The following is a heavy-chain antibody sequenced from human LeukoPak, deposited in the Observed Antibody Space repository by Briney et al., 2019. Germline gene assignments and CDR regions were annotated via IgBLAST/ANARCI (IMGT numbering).Heavy chain of an antibody. CDR3: ARDGYLSLYAFNHYYYGMDV. V-gene: IGHV3-53*01. Sequence: GGSLRLSCAASGFTVSSNYMSWVRQAPGKGLEWVSVIYSGGSTYYADSVKGRFTISRDNSKNTLYLQMNSLRAEDTAVYYCARDGYLSLYAFNHYYYGMDVWGQGTTVTVSS. CDR1: GFTVSSNY. J-gene: IGHJ6*02. CDR2: IYSGGST. D-gene: IGHD5-18*01.